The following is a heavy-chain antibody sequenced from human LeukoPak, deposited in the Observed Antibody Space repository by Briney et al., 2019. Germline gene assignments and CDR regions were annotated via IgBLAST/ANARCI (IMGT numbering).Heavy chain of an antibody. V-gene: IGHV4-59*11. CDR3: ARDLVTVTKGFDV. J-gene: IGHJ3*01. CDR2: ISYIGST. CDR1: TDSFSSHF. Sequence: SETLSLTCAVSTDSFSSHFWTWIRQSPGKGLEWIGYISYIGSTNYNPSLRSRVTISIDTSKNQFSLKLRSVTAADTAVYYCARDLVTVTKGFDVWGQGTMVSVSS. D-gene: IGHD4-17*01.